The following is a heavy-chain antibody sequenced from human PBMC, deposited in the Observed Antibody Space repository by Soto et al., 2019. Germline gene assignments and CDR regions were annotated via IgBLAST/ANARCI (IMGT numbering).Heavy chain of an antibody. CDR1: GFTFSSYG. Sequence: GGSLRLSCAASGFTFSSYGMHWVRQAPGKGLEWVAVIWYDGSNKYYADSVKGRFTISRDNSKNTLYLQMNSLRAEDTAVYYCARDQSPGGYCTNGVCYPFDYWGQGTLVTVSS. D-gene: IGHD2-8*01. CDR3: ARDQSPGGYCTNGVCYPFDY. CDR2: IWYDGSNK. J-gene: IGHJ4*02. V-gene: IGHV3-33*01.